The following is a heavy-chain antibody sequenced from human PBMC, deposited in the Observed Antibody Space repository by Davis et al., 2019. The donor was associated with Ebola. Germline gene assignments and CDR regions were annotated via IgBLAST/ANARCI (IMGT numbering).Heavy chain of an antibody. CDR2: INPHNGNT. D-gene: IGHD1-1*01. J-gene: IGHJ4*02. V-gene: IGHV1-18*04. CDR1: GYTFTSYG. CDR3: ARAQFPTTSDH. Sequence: ASVKVSCKASGYTFTSYGISWVRQAPGQGLEWMGWINPHNGNTNYAQNVQGRVTMTTDTSTSTAYMEVGSLRSDDTAVYYCARAQFPTTSDHLGQGTLVTVSS.